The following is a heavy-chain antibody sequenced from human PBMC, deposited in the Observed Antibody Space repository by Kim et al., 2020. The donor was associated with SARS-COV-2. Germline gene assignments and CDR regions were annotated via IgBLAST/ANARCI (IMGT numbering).Heavy chain of an antibody. D-gene: IGHD2-15*01. CDR3: ARGSGASAIDY. CDR2: N. Sequence: NDDAVSVKSRMTINPDTSKNQFSLQLNSVTAEDTAVYYCARGSGASAIDYWGQGTLVTVSS. V-gene: IGHV6-1*01. J-gene: IGHJ4*02.